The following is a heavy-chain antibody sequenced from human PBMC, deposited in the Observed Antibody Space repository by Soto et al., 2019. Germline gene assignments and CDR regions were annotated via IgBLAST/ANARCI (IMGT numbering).Heavy chain of an antibody. V-gene: IGHV4-34*01. CDR1: GGSFSGYY. J-gene: IGHJ6*02. CDR3: ARGRQRVRGVMGYYYYGMDV. Sequence: PSETLSLTCAVYGGSFSGYYWSWIRQPPGKGLEWIGEINHSGSTNYNPSLKSRVTISVDTSKNQFSLKLSSVTAADTAVYYCARGRQRVRGVMGYYYYGMDVWGQGTTVTVSS. D-gene: IGHD3-10*01. CDR2: INHSGST.